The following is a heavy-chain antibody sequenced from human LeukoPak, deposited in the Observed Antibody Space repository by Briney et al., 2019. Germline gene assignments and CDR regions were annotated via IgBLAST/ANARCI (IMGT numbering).Heavy chain of an antibody. CDR2: VYYSGST. V-gene: IGHV4-39*01. CDR3: ARPHCSSTTCYQSFDS. D-gene: IGHD2-2*01. J-gene: IGHJ4*02. Sequence: PSETLSLTCTVSGDSISSSSYHWGWIRQPPGKGLEWIGSVYYSGSTYYNPSLKSRVTISVDTSKNQSSLKVSSVTAADTAVYYCARPHCSSTTCYQSFDSWGQGTLVTVSS. CDR1: GDSISSSSYH.